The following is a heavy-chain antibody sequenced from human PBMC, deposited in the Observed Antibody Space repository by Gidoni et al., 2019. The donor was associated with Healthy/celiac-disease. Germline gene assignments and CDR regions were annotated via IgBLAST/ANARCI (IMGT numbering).Heavy chain of an antibody. V-gene: IGHV3-23*01. Sequence: EVQLLESGGGLVQPGGSLRLSCAASGFPFSRYAMSWVRQAPGKGLEWVSSISGSGGSTYYAYSVKGRFTISRDNSKNTLYLQMNSLRAEDTAVYYCAKDFIAAADPYYMDVWGKGTTVTVSS. CDR1: GFPFSRYA. D-gene: IGHD6-13*01. CDR2: ISGSGGST. CDR3: AKDFIAAADPYYMDV. J-gene: IGHJ6*03.